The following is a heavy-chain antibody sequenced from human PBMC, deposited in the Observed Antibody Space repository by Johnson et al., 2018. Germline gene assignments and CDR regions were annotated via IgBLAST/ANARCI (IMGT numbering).Heavy chain of an antibody. CDR2: ISSDGNIK. CDR3: AKDDYAAGSYDPPNAFDL. CDR1: GFTFSNYG. Sequence: QVQLVESGGGVVQXGRSLRLXCAASGFTFSNYGMHWVRQAPGKGLEWVAIISSDGNIKHYADSVKGRFTISRDNSENTFYLQMNSLRTDDTAVYYCAKDDYAAGSYDPPNAFDLWGQGTMVTVSS. J-gene: IGHJ3*01. D-gene: IGHD3-10*01. V-gene: IGHV3-30*18.